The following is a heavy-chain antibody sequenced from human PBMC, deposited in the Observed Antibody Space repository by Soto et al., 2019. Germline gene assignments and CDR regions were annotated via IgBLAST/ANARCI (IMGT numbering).Heavy chain of an antibody. J-gene: IGHJ4*02. CDR2: ISYDGSNK. CDR1: GFTFSSYG. Sequence: QVQLVESGGGVVQPGRSLRLSCAASGFTFSSYGMHWVRQAPGKGLEWVAVISYDGSNKYYADSVKGRFTISRDNSKNTLYLQMNSLRAEDTAVYYCATTADVCYWGQGTLVTGSS. CDR3: ATTADVCY. V-gene: IGHV3-30*03.